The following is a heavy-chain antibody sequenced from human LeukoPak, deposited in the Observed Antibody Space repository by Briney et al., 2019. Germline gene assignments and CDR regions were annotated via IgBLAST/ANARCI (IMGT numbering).Heavy chain of an antibody. J-gene: IGHJ4*02. CDR2: INHSGST. CDR1: GGSFSGYY. Sequence: SETLSLTCAVYGGSFSGYYWSWIRQPPGKGLEWIGEINHSGSTNYNPSPKSRVTISVDTSKNQFSLKLSSVTAADTAVYYCARGLRYYYDSSGYYSPGFVDYWGQGTLVTVSS. CDR3: ARGLRYYYDSSGYYSPGFVDY. D-gene: IGHD3-22*01. V-gene: IGHV4-34*01.